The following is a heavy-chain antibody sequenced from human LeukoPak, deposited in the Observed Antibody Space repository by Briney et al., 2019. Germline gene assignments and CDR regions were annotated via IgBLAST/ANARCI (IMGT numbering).Heavy chain of an antibody. J-gene: IGHJ4*02. CDR2: INHSGST. V-gene: IGHV4-34*01. CDR1: GGSFSGYY. CDR3: ASRRLEVVINDY. D-gene: IGHD3-22*01. Sequence: SETLSLTCAVYGGSFSGYYWSWIRQPPGEGLEWIGEINHSGSTNYNPSLKSRVTISVDTSKNQFSLKLSSVTAADTAVYYCASRRLEVVINDYWGQGTLVTVSS.